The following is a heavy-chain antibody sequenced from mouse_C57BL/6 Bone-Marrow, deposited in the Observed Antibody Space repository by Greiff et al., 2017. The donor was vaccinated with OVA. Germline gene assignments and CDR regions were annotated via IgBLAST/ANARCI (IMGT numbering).Heavy chain of an antibody. J-gene: IGHJ4*01. CDR2: IWSGGST. CDR1: GFSLTSYG. CDR3: ARKILMDY. Sequence: VKLVESGPGLVQPSQSLSITCTVSGFSLTSYGVHWVRQSPGTGLEWLGVIWSGGSTDSNAAFISRLSIRKDNSKSQVFFKMNSLQADDTAIYYCARKILMDYWGQGTSVTVSS. V-gene: IGHV2-2*01.